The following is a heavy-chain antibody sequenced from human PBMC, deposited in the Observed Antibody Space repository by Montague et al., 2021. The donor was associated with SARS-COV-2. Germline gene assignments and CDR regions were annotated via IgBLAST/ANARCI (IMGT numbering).Heavy chain of an antibody. CDR3: ARDHRQVWFGAPVMERYFDY. V-gene: IGHV3-7*01. Sequence: SLRLSCAASGFTFSSYWTSWVRQAPGKGLEWVANIKQDGSEKYYVDSVKGQFTISRDNAKNSLYLQMNSLRAEDTAVYYCARDHRQVWFGAPVMERYFDYWGQGTLVTVSS. CDR1: GFTFSSYW. J-gene: IGHJ4*02. CDR2: IKQDGSEK. D-gene: IGHD3-10*01.